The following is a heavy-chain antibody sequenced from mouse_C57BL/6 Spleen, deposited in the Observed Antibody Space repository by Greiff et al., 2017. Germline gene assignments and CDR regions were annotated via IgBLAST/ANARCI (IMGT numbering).Heavy chain of an antibody. CDR3: ARSLIYDGYYNAMDY. J-gene: IGHJ4*01. V-gene: IGHV1-69*01. D-gene: IGHD2-3*01. CDR1: GYTFTSYW. CDR2: IDPSDSYT. Sequence: QVQLKQPGAELVMPGASVKLSCKASGYTFTSYWMHWVKQRPGQGLEWIGEIDPSDSYTNYNQKFKGKSTLTVDKSSSTAYMQLSSLTSEDSAVYYCARSLIYDGYYNAMDYWGQGTSVTVSS.